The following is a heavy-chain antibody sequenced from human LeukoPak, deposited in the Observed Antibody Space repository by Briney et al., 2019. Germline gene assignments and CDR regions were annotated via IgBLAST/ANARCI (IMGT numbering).Heavy chain of an antibody. J-gene: IGHJ4*02. CDR3: ARLYSSGWYGSFDY. D-gene: IGHD6-19*01. Sequence: GGSLRLSCAASGFTFSSYSMNWVRQAPGKGLEWVSSISSTSNYIYYADSLKGRFTVSRDNAKNSLYLQMNSLRGEDTAVYYCARLYSSGWYGSFDYWGQGTLVTVSS. CDR2: ISSTSNYI. V-gene: IGHV3-21*01. CDR1: GFTFSSYS.